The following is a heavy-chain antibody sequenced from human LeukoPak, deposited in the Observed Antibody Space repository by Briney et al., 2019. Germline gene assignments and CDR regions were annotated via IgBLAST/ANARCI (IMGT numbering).Heavy chain of an antibody. CDR1: GITFSSYW. V-gene: IGHV3-74*01. J-gene: IGHJ1*01. CDR3: ASAREYCGSAERYEYFQH. Sequence: GGSLRLSCAGSGITFSSYWMHWVRQAPGKGLVWVSRINSDGRSTNYADSVKGRFTISRDNAKNTLYLQMNSLRAEDTALYYCASAREYCGSAERYEYFQHWGQGTLVTVSS. CDR2: INSDGRST. D-gene: IGHD2-21*01.